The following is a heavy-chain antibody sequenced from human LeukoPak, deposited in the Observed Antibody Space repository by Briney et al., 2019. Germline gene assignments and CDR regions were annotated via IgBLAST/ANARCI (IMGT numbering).Heavy chain of an antibody. J-gene: IGHJ3*02. CDR1: GGSFSGYY. D-gene: IGHD3-22*01. Sequence: PSETLSLTCAVYGGSFSGYYWSWIRQPPGKGLEWIGEINHSGSTYYNPSLKSRVTISVDTSKNQFSLKLSSVTAADTAVYYCARTDSSGYYGGVGDDAFDIWGQGTMVTVSS. CDR3: ARTDSSGYYGGVGDDAFDI. CDR2: INHSGST. V-gene: IGHV4-34*01.